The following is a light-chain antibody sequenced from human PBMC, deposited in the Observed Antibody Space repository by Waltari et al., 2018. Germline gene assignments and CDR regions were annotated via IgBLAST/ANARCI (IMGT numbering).Light chain of an antibody. CDR1: SSDVGTYNY. J-gene: IGLJ3*02. CDR2: DVS. CDR3: SSYKTTNTLEL. Sequence: QSALTQPASVSGSPGQSITISCTGTSSDVGTYNYVSWYQQHPGKAPNLLIYDVSYRPSGVSYRFSGSKSGNTASLTISGLQAEDEADYYCSSYKTTNTLELFGGGTSLTVL. V-gene: IGLV2-14*03.